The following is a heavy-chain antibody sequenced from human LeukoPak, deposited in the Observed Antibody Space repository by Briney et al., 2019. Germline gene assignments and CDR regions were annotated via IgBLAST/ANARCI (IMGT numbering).Heavy chain of an antibody. D-gene: IGHD3-10*01. CDR1: GFTFSSYS. Sequence: GGSLRLSCAASGFTFSSYSMNWVRQAPGKGLEWVSSISSSSSYIYYADSVKGRFTISRDNSKNTLYLQMNSLRADDTAVYYCARGRSGSHHFDSWGQGTLVTVSS. CDR3: ARGRSGSHHFDS. V-gene: IGHV3-21*01. J-gene: IGHJ4*02. CDR2: ISSSSSYI.